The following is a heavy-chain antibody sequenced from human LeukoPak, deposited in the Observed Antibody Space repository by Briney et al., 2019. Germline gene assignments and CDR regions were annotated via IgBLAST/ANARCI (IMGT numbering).Heavy chain of an antibody. V-gene: IGHV3-48*03. Sequence: TGGSLRLSCAASGFSFSSYEMNWIRQAPGKGLAWVSYISSSGSTTHYADSVKGRFTISRDNAKNSLYLQMNSLRAEDTAVYYCARDDYYDKGYWGQGTLVTVSS. D-gene: IGHD3-22*01. CDR1: GFSFSSYE. J-gene: IGHJ4*02. CDR3: ARDDYYDKGY. CDR2: ISSSGSTT.